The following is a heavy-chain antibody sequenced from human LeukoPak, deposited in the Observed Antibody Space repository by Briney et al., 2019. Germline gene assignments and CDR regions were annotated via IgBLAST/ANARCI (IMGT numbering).Heavy chain of an antibody. CDR2: IYYSGST. D-gene: IGHD3-10*01. Sequence: SETLSLTCTVSGGSIRSYYWSWIRQPPGKGLEWIGYIYYSGSTNYNPSLKSRVTISVDTTKNQFSLKLSSVTAADTAVYYCARHWHGSGSAHSYGPWGQGILVTVSS. CDR1: GGSIRSYY. J-gene: IGHJ5*02. V-gene: IGHV4-59*01. CDR3: ARHWHGSGSAHSYGP.